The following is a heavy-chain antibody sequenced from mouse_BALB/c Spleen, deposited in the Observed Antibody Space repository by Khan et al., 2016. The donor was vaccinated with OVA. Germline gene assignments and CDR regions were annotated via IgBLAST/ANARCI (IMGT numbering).Heavy chain of an antibody. CDR3: GREWGGWFPY. J-gene: IGHJ3*01. V-gene: IGHV1-77*01. CDR1: GYTFTDYN. CDR2: IYPGSNNT. Sequence: QVQLKESGAELVRPGASVKLSCKASGYTFTDYNINWVKQRPGQGLEWIGEIYPGSNNTYYNEKFKGKATLTADKSSSTAYMQLSSLTSEDSAVYCCGREWGGWFPYGGQGTLVTVSA.